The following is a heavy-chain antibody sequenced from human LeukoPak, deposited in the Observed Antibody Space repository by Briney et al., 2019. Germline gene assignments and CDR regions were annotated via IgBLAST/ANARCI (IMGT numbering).Heavy chain of an antibody. D-gene: IGHD5-24*01. CDR3: AKDLKRDGYNADY. Sequence: GGTLRLSCAASGFTFSSYGMSWVRQAPGKGLEWVSAISGSGGSTYYADSVKGRFTISRDNSKNTLYLQMNSLRAEDTAVYYCAKDLKRDGYNADYWGQGTLVTVSS. J-gene: IGHJ4*02. CDR2: ISGSGGST. V-gene: IGHV3-23*01. CDR1: GFTFSSYG.